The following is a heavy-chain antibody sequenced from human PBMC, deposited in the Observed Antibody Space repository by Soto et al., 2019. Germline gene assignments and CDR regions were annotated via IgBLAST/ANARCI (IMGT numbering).Heavy chain of an antibody. D-gene: IGHD6-13*01. CDR2: ISWNSGSI. CDR3: ARTADRAAAGLYYYGMDV. CDR1: GFTFDDYA. V-gene: IGHV3-9*01. J-gene: IGHJ6*02. Sequence: EVQLVESGGGLVQPGRSLRLSCAASGFTFDDYAMHWVRQAPGKGLEWVSGISWNSGSIGYADSVKGRFTISRDNAKNSLYLQMNSLRAEDTALYYCARTADRAAAGLYYYGMDVWGQGTTVTVSS.